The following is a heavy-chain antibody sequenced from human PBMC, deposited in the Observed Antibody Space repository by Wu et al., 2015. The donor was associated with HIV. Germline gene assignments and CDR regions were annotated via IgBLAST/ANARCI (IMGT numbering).Heavy chain of an antibody. CDR2: INPNSGGT. CDR1: GYTFTGYY. CDR3: ARARPVYCSSTSCYTFDY. D-gene: IGHD2-2*02. J-gene: IGHJ4*02. V-gene: IGHV1-2*02. Sequence: QVQLVQSGAEVKKPGASVKDSCKASGYTFTGYYMHWVRQAPGQGLEWMGWINPNSGGTNYAQKFQGRVTMTRDTSISTAYMELSRLRSDDTAVYYCARARPVYCSSTSCYTFDYWGQGNPGSPSPQ.